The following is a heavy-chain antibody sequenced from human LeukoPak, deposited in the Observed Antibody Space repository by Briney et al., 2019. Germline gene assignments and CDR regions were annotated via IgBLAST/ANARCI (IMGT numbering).Heavy chain of an antibody. CDR3: ARVRSDSPDF. CDR1: GFTFDDYG. J-gene: IGHJ4*02. CDR2: IGWNSGTI. V-gene: IGHV3-9*01. Sequence: GGSLRLSCAASGFTFDDYGMHWVRQAPGKGLEWVSGIGWNSGTIVYADSVKGRFTISRDNANNSLDLQMDRLRAEDTAVYYCARVRSDSPDFWGQGTLVTVSS. D-gene: IGHD2-21*01.